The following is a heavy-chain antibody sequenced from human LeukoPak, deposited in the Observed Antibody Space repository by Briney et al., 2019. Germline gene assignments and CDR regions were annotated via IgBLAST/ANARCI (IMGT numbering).Heavy chain of an antibody. Sequence: GGSLRLSCAASGFTFSSYWMHWVRQAPGKGLEWVAFIRYDGSNKYYADSVKGRFTISRDNAKNSLYLQMNSLRAEDTAVYYCARVGIYGDYFDYWGQGTLVTVSS. CDR2: IRYDGSNK. CDR1: GFTFSSYW. CDR3: ARVGIYGDYFDY. V-gene: IGHV3-30*02. D-gene: IGHD4-17*01. J-gene: IGHJ4*02.